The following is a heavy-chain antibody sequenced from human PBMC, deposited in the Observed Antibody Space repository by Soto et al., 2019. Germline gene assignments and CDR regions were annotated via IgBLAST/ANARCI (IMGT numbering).Heavy chain of an antibody. CDR2: MNPNSRDT. D-gene: IGHD2-15*01. Sequence: QVPLVQSGAEVKKPGASVKVSCKASGYTFTSYHINWVRQASGQGLEWMGWMNPNSRDTGYVQQLQGRVTITMNTSRKTADRESGSLRSEDTAVNYCERVEGFGFWGQGTLVCVSS. J-gene: IGHJ4*02. CDR1: GYTFTSYH. CDR3: ERVEGFGF. V-gene: IGHV1-8*01.